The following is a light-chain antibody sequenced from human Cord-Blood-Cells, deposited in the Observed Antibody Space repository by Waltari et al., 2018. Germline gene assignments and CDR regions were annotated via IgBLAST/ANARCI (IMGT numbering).Light chain of an antibody. Sequence: QSALTQPASVSGSPGQSITISCTGTSSDVGGYNYVSWYQQHPGKAPKLMIYEGSKRPSVVSNRFSGSKSGNTASLTISGLQAEDEADYYCCSYAGSSYVFGTGTKVTVL. V-gene: IGLV2-23*01. CDR2: EGS. CDR1: SSDVGGYNY. CDR3: CSYAGSSYV. J-gene: IGLJ1*01.